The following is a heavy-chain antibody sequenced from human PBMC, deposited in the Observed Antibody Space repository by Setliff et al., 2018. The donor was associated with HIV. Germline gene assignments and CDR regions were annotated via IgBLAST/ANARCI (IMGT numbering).Heavy chain of an antibody. CDR1: GVSISAYY. J-gene: IGHJ5*02. V-gene: IGHV4-59*08. CDR2: GYYSGTT. CDR3: ARARTIGVSAVFFDP. D-gene: IGHD3-3*01. Sequence: SETLSLTCTVSGVSISAYYWNWICQSPGKGLEWIGFGYYSGTTYYNPSLKSRVTISVDTSKNQFSLDLTSVTAADTGKYYCARARTIGVSAVFFDPWGQGIPVTVSS.